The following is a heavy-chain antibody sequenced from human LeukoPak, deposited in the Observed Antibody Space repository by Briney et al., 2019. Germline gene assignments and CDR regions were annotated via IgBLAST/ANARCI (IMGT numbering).Heavy chain of an antibody. J-gene: IGHJ4*02. CDR1: GFTFSSYA. D-gene: IGHD3-10*01. V-gene: IGHV3-23*01. Sequence: PEGSLRLSCAASGFTFSSYAMSWVRQAPGKGLEWVSAITGGGGSTYYADSVKGRFTISRDNSRNTLYLQMNSLRAEDTAVYYCAKDRSYSGFSGRGAYFDYWGQGTLVTVSS. CDR3: AKDRSYSGFSGRGAYFDY. CDR2: ITGGGGST.